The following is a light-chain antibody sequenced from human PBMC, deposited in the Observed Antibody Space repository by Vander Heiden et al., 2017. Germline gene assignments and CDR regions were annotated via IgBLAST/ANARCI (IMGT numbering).Light chain of an antibody. CDR2: DNN. CDR3: STWDSSLSGVV. J-gene: IGLJ3*02. V-gene: IGLV1-51*01. Sequence: QSVLTQPPSVSAAPGPKVTISCSGSSSNIANNYVSWYQQFQGTTPKLLISDNNKRPSGIPDRFSGSKSGTSATLGITGLQTGDEADYYCSTWDSSLSGVVFGGGTKVSVL. CDR1: SSNIANNY.